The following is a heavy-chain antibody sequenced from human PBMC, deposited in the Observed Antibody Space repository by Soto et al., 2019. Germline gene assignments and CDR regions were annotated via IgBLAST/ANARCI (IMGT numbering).Heavy chain of an antibody. Sequence: SVKVSCKASGGIFSIYAISWVRQAPGQGLEWMGGIIPIFGTANYAQKFQGRVTITADESTSTAYMELSSLRSEDTAVYYCARLNYGDYYYFDYWGQGTLVTVSS. CDR3: ARLNYGDYYYFDY. J-gene: IGHJ4*02. V-gene: IGHV1-69*13. CDR1: GGIFSIYA. CDR2: IIPIFGTA. D-gene: IGHD4-17*01.